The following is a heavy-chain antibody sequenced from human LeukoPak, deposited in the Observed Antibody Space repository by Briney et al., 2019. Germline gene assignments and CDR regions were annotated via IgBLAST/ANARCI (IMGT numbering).Heavy chain of an antibody. V-gene: IGHV4-38-2*02. Sequence: SETLSLTCTVSGYSISSGFYWGWIRQPPGKGLEWIGSLYNTGSTYYNPSLKSRVTISVDTSKNHFSLQLSSVTAADTAVYYCARQLWEGFVLDWGQGTLVTVSS. D-gene: IGHD1-26*01. CDR1: GYSISSGFY. CDR2: LYNTGST. CDR3: ARQLWEGFVLD. J-gene: IGHJ4*02.